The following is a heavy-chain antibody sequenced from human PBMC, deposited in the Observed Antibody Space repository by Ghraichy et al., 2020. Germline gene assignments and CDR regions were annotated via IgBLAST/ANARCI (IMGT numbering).Heavy chain of an antibody. CDR1: GFTFSSYG. D-gene: IGHD1-7*01. CDR2: IWYDGSNK. J-gene: IGHJ4*02. CDR3: ARDMLKLELNHFDY. Sequence: RLSCAASGFTFSSYGMHWVRQAPGKGLEWVAVIWYDGSNKYYADSVKGRFTISRDNSKNTLYLQMNSLRAEDTAVYYCARDMLKLELNHFDYWGQGTLVTVSS. V-gene: IGHV3-33*08.